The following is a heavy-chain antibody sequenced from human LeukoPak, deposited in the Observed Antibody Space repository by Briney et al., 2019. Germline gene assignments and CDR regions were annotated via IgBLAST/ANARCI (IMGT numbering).Heavy chain of an antibody. D-gene: IGHD6-13*01. CDR2: SNPSGGSK. J-gene: IGHJ4*02. V-gene: IGHV1-46*01. CDR3: ARVYSSSSAEACGY. Sequence: GASVKVSCKASGYTFTSYYMHWVRQSPGQGLEWMGISNPSGGSKSYAKKYQGRVTRTRDTSTSTVYMELSSLRSEHTAVYNGARVYSSSSAEACGYWGQGTLVTVSS. CDR1: GYTFTSYY.